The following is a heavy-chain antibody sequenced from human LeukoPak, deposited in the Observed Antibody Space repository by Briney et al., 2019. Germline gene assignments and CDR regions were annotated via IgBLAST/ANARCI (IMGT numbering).Heavy chain of an antibody. CDR1: GGSTSSYY. Sequence: PSETLSLTCTVSGGSTSSYYWSWIRQPAGKGLEWIGRIYTSGSTNYNPSLKSRVTMSVDTSKNQFSLKLSSVTAADTAVYYCARDSRLVRGSYWELGLAYWGQGTLVTVSS. V-gene: IGHV4-4*07. J-gene: IGHJ4*02. CDR3: ARDSRLVRGSYWELGLAY. D-gene: IGHD3-16*01. CDR2: IYTSGST.